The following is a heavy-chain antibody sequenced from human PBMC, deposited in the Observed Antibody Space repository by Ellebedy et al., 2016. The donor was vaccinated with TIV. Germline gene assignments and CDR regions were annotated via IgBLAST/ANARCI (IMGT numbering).Heavy chain of an antibody. CDR2: MSGSGGST. V-gene: IGHV3-23*01. J-gene: IGHJ6*02. CDR1: GFTFSTYA. CDR3: TTDRSAVAGTVFGMDV. Sequence: GESLKISXAASGFTFSTYAMNWVRQAPGKGLEWVSAMSGSGGSTYYADSVKGRFTISRDNSKNTLYLQMNSLRAEDTAVYYCTTDRSAVAGTVFGMDVWGQGTTVTISS. D-gene: IGHD6-19*01.